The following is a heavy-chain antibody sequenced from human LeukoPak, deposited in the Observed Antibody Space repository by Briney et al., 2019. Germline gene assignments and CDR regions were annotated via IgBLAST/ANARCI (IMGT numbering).Heavy chain of an antibody. Sequence: GGSLRLSCAASGFTFSDYYMSWIRQAPGKGLEWVSYISSSSSYTNYADSVKGRFTISRDNAKNSLYLQMNSLRAEDTAVYYCARERGDTAMVFDYWAREPWSPSPQ. D-gene: IGHD5-18*01. J-gene: IGHJ4*02. V-gene: IGHV3-11*06. CDR3: ARERGDTAMVFDY. CDR1: GFTFSDYY. CDR2: ISSSSSYT.